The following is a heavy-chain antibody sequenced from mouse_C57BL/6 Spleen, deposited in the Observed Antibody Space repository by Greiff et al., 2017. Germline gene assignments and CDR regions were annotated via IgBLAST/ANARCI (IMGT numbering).Heavy chain of an antibody. Sequence: QVQLQQSGAELVRPGTSVKVSCKASGYAFTNYLIERVKQRPGQGLEWIGVINPGSGGTNYNEEFKGKATLTADKSSSTAYMQLSSLTSEDSAVYFCARWGYYDYGAFAYWGQGTLVTVSA. J-gene: IGHJ3*01. CDR2: INPGSGGT. V-gene: IGHV1-54*01. D-gene: IGHD2-4*01. CDR1: GYAFTNYL. CDR3: ARWGYYDYGAFAY.